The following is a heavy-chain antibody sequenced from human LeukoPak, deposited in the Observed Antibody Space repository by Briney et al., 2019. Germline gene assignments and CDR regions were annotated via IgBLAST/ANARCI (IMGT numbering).Heavy chain of an antibody. CDR2: IGTAGDT. Sequence: AGGSLRLSCAASGFTFSSYDMYWVRQATGKGLEWVSAIGTAGDTYYPGSVKGRFTISRENAKNSLYLQMNSLRAGDTAVYYCARGRFAMVRGVIEYYFDYWGQGTLVTVSS. D-gene: IGHD3-10*01. V-gene: IGHV3-13*04. J-gene: IGHJ4*02. CDR1: GFTFSSYD. CDR3: ARGRFAMVRGVIEYYFDY.